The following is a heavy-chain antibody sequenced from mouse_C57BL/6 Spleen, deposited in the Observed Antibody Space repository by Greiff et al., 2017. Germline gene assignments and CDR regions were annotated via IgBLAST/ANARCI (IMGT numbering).Heavy chain of an antibody. Sequence: EVQGVESGGDLVKPGGSLKLSCAASGFTFSSYGMSWVRQTPDKRLEWVATISSGGSYTSYPDSVKGRFTISRDNAKNTLYLQMSSLKSEDTAMDYCARDDGSLHGYFDVWGTGTTVTVSS. CDR2: ISSGGSYT. J-gene: IGHJ1*03. V-gene: IGHV5-6*01. CDR1: GFTFSSYG. CDR3: ARDDGSLHGYFDV. D-gene: IGHD1-1*01.